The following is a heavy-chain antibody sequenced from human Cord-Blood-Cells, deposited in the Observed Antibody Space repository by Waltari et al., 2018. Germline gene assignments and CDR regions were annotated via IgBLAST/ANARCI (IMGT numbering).Heavy chain of an antibody. CDR1: GYTFTSYG. V-gene: IGHV1-18*01. CDR2: IRVYKRTP. J-gene: IGHJ5*02. CDR3: ERDLVGWSGGSCYSENWCNP. D-gene: IGHD2-15*01. Sequence: QLKLVQSGAEVKKTGAPAKVSCKTSGYTFTSYGIRWVRQAPGHGLEWVGWIRVYKRTPSYCQQGQGRLIIATDTATRTGNMEVRSLTADDTDVYCCERDLVGWSGGSCYSENWCNPCRQGTLVTVAP.